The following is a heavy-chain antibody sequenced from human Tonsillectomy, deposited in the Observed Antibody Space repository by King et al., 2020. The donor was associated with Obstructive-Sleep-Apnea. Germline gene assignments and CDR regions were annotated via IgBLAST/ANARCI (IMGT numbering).Heavy chain of an antibody. J-gene: IGHJ5*02. CDR3: ARAPRGVVGTWFDP. CDR2: IYYSGGT. Sequence: VQLQESGPGLVKPSETLSLICTVSGGSISSYYWSWIRPPPGKGLEWIGDIYYSGGTNYSPYLKSRVTISVDTSKNQFSLKLSSVTAADTAVYYCARAPRGVVGTWFDPWGQGTLVTVSS. V-gene: IGHV4-59*01. D-gene: IGHD6-19*01. CDR1: GGSISSYY.